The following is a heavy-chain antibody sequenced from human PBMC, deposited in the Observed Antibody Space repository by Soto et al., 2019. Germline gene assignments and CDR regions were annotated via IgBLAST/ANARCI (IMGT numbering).Heavy chain of an antibody. Sequence: QVQLVESGGGVVQPGRSLRLSCAASGFPFTSYGMHWVREGPDKGLEWVAIISYDGSDKYYADSVKGRFTISRDNSKNTRYLQMNSLRPEETALYYCGGGQYYIDYRGQGTLVIVSS. CDR3: GGGQYYIDY. D-gene: IGHD3-10*01. CDR1: GFPFTSYG. CDR2: ISYDGSDK. J-gene: IGHJ4*02. V-gene: IGHV3-30*03.